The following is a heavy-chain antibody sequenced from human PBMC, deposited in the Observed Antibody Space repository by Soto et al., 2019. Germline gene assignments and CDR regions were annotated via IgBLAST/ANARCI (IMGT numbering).Heavy chain of an antibody. Sequence: QVQLVQSGAEEKKPGASVKVSCKASVYTFTSYAMHWVRQAPGQRLEWMGWINAGNGNTKYSQKFQGRVTITRDTSASTAYMELSSLRSEDTAVYYCARADYGDYVLNYWGQGTLVTVSS. J-gene: IGHJ4*02. D-gene: IGHD4-17*01. CDR2: INAGNGNT. CDR3: ARADYGDYVLNY. V-gene: IGHV1-3*05. CDR1: VYTFTSYA.